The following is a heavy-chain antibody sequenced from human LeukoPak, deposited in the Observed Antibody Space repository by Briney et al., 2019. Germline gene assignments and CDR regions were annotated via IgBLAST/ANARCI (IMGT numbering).Heavy chain of an antibody. Sequence: SETLSLTCTVSGGSISSGDYYWSWIRQPPGKGLEWIGYIYYSGSTYYNPSLKSRVTISVDTSKNQFSLKLSSVTAADTAVYYCAIHTDMGAHDYWGQGTLVTVSS. CDR2: IYYSGST. J-gene: IGHJ4*02. CDR1: GGSISSGDYY. D-gene: IGHD5-18*01. CDR3: AIHTDMGAHDY. V-gene: IGHV4-30-4*08.